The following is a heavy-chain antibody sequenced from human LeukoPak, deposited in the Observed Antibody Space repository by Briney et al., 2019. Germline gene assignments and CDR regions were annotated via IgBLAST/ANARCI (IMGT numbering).Heavy chain of an antibody. V-gene: IGHV4-59*08. CDR2: IYYSGST. Sequence: SETLSLTCTVSGGSISSYYWSWIRQPPGKGLEWIGYIYYSGSTNYNPSLKSRVTISVDTSKNQFSPKLSSVTAADTAVYYCARHLGGYSYGYDYFDYWGQGTLVTVSS. J-gene: IGHJ4*02. D-gene: IGHD5-18*01. CDR3: ARHLGGYSYGYDYFDY. CDR1: GGSISSYY.